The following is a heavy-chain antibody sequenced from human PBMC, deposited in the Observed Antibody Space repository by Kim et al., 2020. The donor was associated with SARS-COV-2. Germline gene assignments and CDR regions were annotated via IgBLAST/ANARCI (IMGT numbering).Heavy chain of an antibody. J-gene: IGHJ6*02. CDR3: AREGYSYGPIYGMDV. V-gene: IGHV4-4*07. D-gene: IGHD5-18*01. Sequence: PSLKSRVTMSVDTSKNQFSLKLSSVTAADTAVYYCAREGYSYGPIYGMDVWGQGTTVTVSS.